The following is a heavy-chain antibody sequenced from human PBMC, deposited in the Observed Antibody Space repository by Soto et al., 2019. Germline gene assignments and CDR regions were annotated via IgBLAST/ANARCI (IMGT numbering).Heavy chain of an antibody. V-gene: IGHV1-69*06. J-gene: IGHJ4*02. CDR2: IIPIFGTA. CDR3: AKGRRVGISSPLDL. D-gene: IGHD2-2*01. CDR1: GGTFSSYA. Sequence: SVKVSCKASGGTFSSYAISWVRQAPGQGLEWMGGIIPIFGTANYAQKFQGRVTITADKSTSTLYLQMDSLRADDSAVYYCAKGRRVGISSPLDLWGQGTPVTVSS.